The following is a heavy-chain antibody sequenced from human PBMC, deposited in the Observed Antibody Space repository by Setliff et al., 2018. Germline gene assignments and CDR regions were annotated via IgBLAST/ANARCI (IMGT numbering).Heavy chain of an antibody. CDR2: IYTSGST. D-gene: IGHD5-18*01. CDR3: ARGGYSYGLDV. J-gene: IGHJ6*02. CDR1: GGSISRGSYD. V-gene: IGHV4-61*02. Sequence: PSETLSLTCTVSGGSISRGSYDWSWIRQPAGKGLEWIGRIYTSGSTNYNPSLKSRVTISVDTSKNQFSLKLSSVTAADTAVYYCARGGYSYGLDVWGQGTTVTVSS.